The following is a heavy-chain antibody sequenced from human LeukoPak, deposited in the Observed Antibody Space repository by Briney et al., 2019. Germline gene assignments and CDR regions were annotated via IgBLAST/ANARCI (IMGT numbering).Heavy chain of an antibody. D-gene: IGHD6-19*01. Sequence: GESLKISCKGSGYSFTSYWISWVRQMPGKGLEWMGRIDPSDSYTNYSPSFQGHVTISADKSISTAYLQWSSLKASDTAMYHCARHGRQQWLVLCDYWGQGTLVTVSS. CDR1: GYSFTSYW. CDR2: IDPSDSYT. CDR3: ARHGRQQWLVLCDY. J-gene: IGHJ4*02. V-gene: IGHV5-10-1*01.